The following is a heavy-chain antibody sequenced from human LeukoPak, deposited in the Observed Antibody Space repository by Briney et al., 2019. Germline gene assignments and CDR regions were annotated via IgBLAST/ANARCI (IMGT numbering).Heavy chain of an antibody. Sequence: SETLSLTCAVSGYSISSGYYWGWIRQPPGKGLEWIGSIYHSGSTYYNPSLKSRVTISVDTSKNQFSLKLSSVTAADTAVYYCARDSHYYGSGSYYNGVETWGQGTLVTVSS. CDR1: GYSISSGYY. CDR2: IYHSGST. V-gene: IGHV4-38-2*02. J-gene: IGHJ4*02. CDR3: ARDSHYYGSGSYYNGVET. D-gene: IGHD3-10*01.